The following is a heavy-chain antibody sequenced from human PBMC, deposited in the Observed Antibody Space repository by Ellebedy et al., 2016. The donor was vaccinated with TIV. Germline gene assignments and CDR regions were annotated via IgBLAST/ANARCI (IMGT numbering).Heavy chain of an antibody. J-gene: IGHJ4*02. V-gene: IGHV3-53*01. CDR2: IYSNDNT. D-gene: IGHD3-22*01. CDR1: GFTVGNSY. Sequence: GESLKISCAASGFTVGNSYLSWVRQTPGKGLEWVSLIYSNDNTYYGDAVRGRFTISRDTSSNTLYSQMNSLRAEDTAVYYCTRVKYYYDRLRVFYFESWGRGTLVTVSS. CDR3: TRVKYYYDRLRVFYFES.